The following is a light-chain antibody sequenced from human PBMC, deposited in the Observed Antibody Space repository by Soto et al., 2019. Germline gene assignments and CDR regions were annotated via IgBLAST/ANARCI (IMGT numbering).Light chain of an antibody. V-gene: IGLV2-14*01. Sequence: QSALTQPASVSGSPGQSITISCTGTNSDVGNYNYVSWYQQHPGKAPKLMIYEVSNRPSGVSNRFSGSKSGTTASLTISGLQAEEEADYYCDSYTTSSTRVFGTGTKVTVL. CDR3: DSYTTSSTRV. CDR2: EVS. J-gene: IGLJ1*01. CDR1: NSDVGNYNY.